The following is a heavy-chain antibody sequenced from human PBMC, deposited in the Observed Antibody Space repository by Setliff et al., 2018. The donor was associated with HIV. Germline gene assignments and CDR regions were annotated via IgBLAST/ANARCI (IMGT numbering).Heavy chain of an antibody. CDR3: ARDGPMGRFDY. CDR1: GRSISTYY. Sequence: TLSLTCTVSGRSISTYYWTWIRRPPGKGLEWIGYIYYSGGTHYNPSLKSRITISIDMSKNQFSLKLRSVTAADTAVYYCARDGPMGRFDYWGQGALVTVSS. J-gene: IGHJ4*02. CDR2: IYYSGGT. V-gene: IGHV4-59*01. D-gene: IGHD3-16*01.